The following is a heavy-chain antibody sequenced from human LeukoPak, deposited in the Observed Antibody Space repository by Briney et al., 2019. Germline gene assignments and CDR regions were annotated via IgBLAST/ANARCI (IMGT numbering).Heavy chain of an antibody. V-gene: IGHV3-74*01. CDR1: GFTFSSYW. Sequence: GGSLRLSCAASGFTFSSYWMHWVRQAPGKGLVWVSRINSDGSSTSYADSVKGRFTISRDNAKNTLYLQMNSLRAEDTAVYYCARDLSCSGGSCPGLRYGWFDPWGQGTLVTVSS. J-gene: IGHJ5*02. D-gene: IGHD2-15*01. CDR2: INSDGSST. CDR3: ARDLSCSGGSCPGLRYGWFDP.